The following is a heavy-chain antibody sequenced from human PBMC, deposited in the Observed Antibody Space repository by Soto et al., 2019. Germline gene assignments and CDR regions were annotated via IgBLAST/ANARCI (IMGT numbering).Heavy chain of an antibody. CDR2: IYYSGST. Sequence: QVQLQESGPGLVKPSQTLSLTCTVSGGSISSGGYYWSWIRQHPGKGLEWIGYIYYSGSTHYNPSLKSRVTITVDTSKNQFSLKLSSVTAADTAVYYCARLGGRFLEWLSNWFDPWGQGTLVTVSS. D-gene: IGHD3-3*01. CDR3: ARLGGRFLEWLSNWFDP. CDR1: GGSISSGGYY. V-gene: IGHV4-31*03. J-gene: IGHJ5*02.